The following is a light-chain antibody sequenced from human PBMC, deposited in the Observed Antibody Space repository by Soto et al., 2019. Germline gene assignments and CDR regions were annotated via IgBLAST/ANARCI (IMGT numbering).Light chain of an antibody. J-gene: IGKJ1*01. V-gene: IGKV3-15*01. CDR1: QSVSTN. CDR2: GAS. Sequence: EIVMTQSPATLSVSPGERATLSCRASQSVSTNLVWYQQKPGQAPRLLIYGASTRATGVPGRFSGTGSGTEFTLTISSLQPDDFATYYCQQYNSYWTFGQGTKVDIK. CDR3: QQYNSYWT.